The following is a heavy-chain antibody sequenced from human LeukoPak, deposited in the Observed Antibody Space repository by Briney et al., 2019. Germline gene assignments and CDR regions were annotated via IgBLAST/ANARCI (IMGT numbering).Heavy chain of an antibody. Sequence: GGSLILSCAASGFTFSSYWMCWVRQDPGKGLAWVSCIKTDGSITAYAGSVKGRFTVSRDNAKNTLYLQMNSLRADDTAVYYCARDGDAPMTDFDYWGQGTLVTVSS. J-gene: IGHJ4*02. D-gene: IGHD2-21*02. CDR3: ARDGDAPMTDFDY. CDR1: GFTFSSYW. V-gene: IGHV3-74*01. CDR2: IKTDGSIT.